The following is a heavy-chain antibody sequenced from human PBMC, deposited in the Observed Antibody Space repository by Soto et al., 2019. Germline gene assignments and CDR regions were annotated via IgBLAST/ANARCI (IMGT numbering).Heavy chain of an antibody. Sequence: EVQLAETGGGLIQPGGSLRLSCAASGFTVSSNYMSWVRQAPGKGLEWVSVIYSGGSTYYADSVKGRFTISRDNSKNTLYLQMNSLRAEDTAVYYCARVYGIYYYGMDVWGQGTTVTVSS. CDR2: IYSGGST. CDR3: ARVYGIYYYGMDV. V-gene: IGHV3-53*02. CDR1: GFTVSSNY. D-gene: IGHD2-8*01. J-gene: IGHJ6*02.